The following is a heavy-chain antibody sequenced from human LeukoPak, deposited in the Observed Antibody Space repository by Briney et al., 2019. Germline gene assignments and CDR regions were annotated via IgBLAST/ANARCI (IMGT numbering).Heavy chain of an antibody. CDR1: GFTFSSYS. CDR3: ARVPLAGGGE. J-gene: IGHJ4*02. CDR2: ISSSSSYI. D-gene: IGHD6-19*01. Sequence: GGSLRLSCAASGFTFSSYSMNWVRQAPGKGLEWVSSISSSSSYIYYADSVKGRFTISRDNAKNSLYQQMNSLRAEDTAVYYCARVPLAGGGEWGQGTLVTVSS. V-gene: IGHV3-21*01.